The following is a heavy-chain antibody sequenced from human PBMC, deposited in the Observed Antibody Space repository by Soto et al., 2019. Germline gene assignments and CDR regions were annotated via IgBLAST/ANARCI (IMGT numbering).Heavy chain of an antibody. CDR2: ISGGGDST. D-gene: IGHD6-6*01. V-gene: IGHV3-23*01. Sequence: GGSLRLSCAASGFTFSRHAMSWVRQAPGKGLEWVSAISGGGDSTWSADSVKGRFTISRDNSKNTLYLQMNSLRADDTALYYCVKGSASVRPYYFDFWGEGTLVTVSS. CDR1: GFTFSRHA. J-gene: IGHJ4*02. CDR3: VKGSASVRPYYFDF.